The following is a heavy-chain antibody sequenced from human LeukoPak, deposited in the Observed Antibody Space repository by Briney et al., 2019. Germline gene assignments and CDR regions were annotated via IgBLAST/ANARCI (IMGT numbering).Heavy chain of an antibody. CDR3: ATSGGLELPYYYGMDV. J-gene: IGHJ6*02. D-gene: IGHD1-7*01. Sequence: SETLSLTCTVAGGSISSSSYYWGWIRQPPGKGLEWIGSIYYSGSTYYNPSLKSRVTISVDTSKNQFSLKLSSVTTADTAVYYCATSGGLELPYYYGMDVWGQGTTVTVSS. CDR2: IYYSGST. V-gene: IGHV4-39*01. CDR1: GGSISSSSYY.